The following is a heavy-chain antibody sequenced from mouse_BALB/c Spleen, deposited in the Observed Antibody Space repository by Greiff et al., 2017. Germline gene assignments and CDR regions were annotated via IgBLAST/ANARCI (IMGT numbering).Heavy chain of an antibody. CDR2: IYPGNVNT. CDR1: GYTFTSYY. J-gene: IGHJ3*01. CDR3: ARAKGYRYDDAWFAY. D-gene: IGHD2-14*01. V-gene: IGHV1S56*01. Sequence: QVQLQQSGPELVKPGASVRISCKASGYTFTSYYIHWVKQRPGQGLEWIGWIYPGNVNTKYNEKFKGKATLTADKSSSTAYMQLSSLTSEDSAVYFCARAKGYRYDDAWFAYWGQGTLVTVSA.